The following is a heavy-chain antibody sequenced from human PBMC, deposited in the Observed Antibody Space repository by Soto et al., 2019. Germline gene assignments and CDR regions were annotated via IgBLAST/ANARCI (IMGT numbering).Heavy chain of an antibody. Sequence: SETLSLTCAVYGGSFSGYYWSWIRQPPGKGLEWIGEINHSGSTNYNPYLKSRVTISVDTSKNQFSLMLSSVTAADTAVYSCARVGAAAGAEYFQHWGQGTLVTVSS. CDR1: GGSFSGYY. CDR2: INHSGST. CDR3: ARVGAAAGAEYFQH. D-gene: IGHD6-13*01. J-gene: IGHJ1*01. V-gene: IGHV4-34*01.